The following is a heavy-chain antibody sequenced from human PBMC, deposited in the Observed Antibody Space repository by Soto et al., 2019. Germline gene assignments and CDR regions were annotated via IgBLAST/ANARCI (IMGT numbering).Heavy chain of an antibody. CDR2: VYYRGNA. J-gene: IGHJ4*02. Sequence: PSETLSLTCSVSDDSINRDKYYWGWIRQPPGKGLEWIGSVYYRGNAYYNPSLQTRVTISLDKSKSQFSLKLNSVTAADSAVYFCARLEGLATISYYFDFWGPGALVTVSS. CDR1: DDSINRDKYY. D-gene: IGHD3-9*01. V-gene: IGHV4-39*01. CDR3: ARLEGLATISYYFDF.